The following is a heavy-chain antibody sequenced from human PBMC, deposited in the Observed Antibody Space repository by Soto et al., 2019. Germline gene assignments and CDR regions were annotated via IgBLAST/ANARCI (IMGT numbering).Heavy chain of an antibody. CDR2: IYYSGST. Sequence: SETLSLTCTVSGGSISSYYWSWIRQPPGKGLEWIGYIYYSGSTNYNPSLKSRVTISVDTSKNQFSLKLSSVTAADTAVYYCARRALGYCSSTSCPSLYYYYYMDVWGKGTTVTVSS. D-gene: IGHD2-2*01. CDR1: GGSISSYY. V-gene: IGHV4-59*08. J-gene: IGHJ6*03. CDR3: ARRALGYCSSTSCPSLYYYYYMDV.